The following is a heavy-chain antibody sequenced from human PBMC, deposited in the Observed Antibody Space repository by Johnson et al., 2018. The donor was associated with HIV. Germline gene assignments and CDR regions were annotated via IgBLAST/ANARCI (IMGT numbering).Heavy chain of an antibody. Sequence: QVQLVESGGGVVQPGRSLRLSCAASGFTFSSYAMHWVRQAPGKGLEWVAVISYDGSNKYYADSVKGRFTISRDNSKNTLYLQMNSLRAEDTAVYYCASESRLGPLAHAFDIWGQGTMVTVSS. V-gene: IGHV3-30*04. J-gene: IGHJ3*02. CDR1: GFTFSSYA. D-gene: IGHD7-27*01. CDR3: ASESRLGPLAHAFDI. CDR2: ISYDGSNK.